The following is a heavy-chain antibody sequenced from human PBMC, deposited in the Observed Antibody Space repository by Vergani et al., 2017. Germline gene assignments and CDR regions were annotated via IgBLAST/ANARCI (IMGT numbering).Heavy chain of an antibody. D-gene: IGHD1-26*01. CDR1: GGSISSSSYY. J-gene: IGHJ6*02. V-gene: IGHV4-39*07. CDR3: ARDDSGSYSPSHYYYGMDV. Sequence: QLQLQESGPGLVKPSETLSLTCTVSGGSISSSSYYWGWLRQPPGKGLEWIGSIYYSGSTYYNPSLKSRVTISVDTSKNQFSLKLSSVTAADTAVYYCARDDSGSYSPSHYYYGMDVWGQGP. CDR2: IYYSGST.